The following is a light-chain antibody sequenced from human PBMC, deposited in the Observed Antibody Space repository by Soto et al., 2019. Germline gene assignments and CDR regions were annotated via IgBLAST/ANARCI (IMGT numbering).Light chain of an antibody. CDR3: QQRSNWPPWT. Sequence: EVVLTQSPAILSLSPGERATLSCRASQSVDTYLAWYQQKPGQPPRLLIYDASNRATGIPARFSGSGSGTDFTLTITTLEPEDFAVYYCQQRSNWPPWTFGPGTKV. CDR1: QSVDTY. J-gene: IGKJ3*01. V-gene: IGKV3-11*01. CDR2: DAS.